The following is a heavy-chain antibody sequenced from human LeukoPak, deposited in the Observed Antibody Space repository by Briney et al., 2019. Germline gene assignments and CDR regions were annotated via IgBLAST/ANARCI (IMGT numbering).Heavy chain of an antibody. CDR2: ISAYNGNT. CDR1: GYTFTSYG. J-gene: IGHJ4*02. CDR3: EREGCSGGSCYQFSDY. V-gene: IGHV1-18*01. D-gene: IGHD2-15*01. Sequence: ASVTVSCKASGYTFTSYGISWVRQAPGQGLEWMGWISAYNGNTNYAQKLQGRVTMTTDTSTSTAYMEMRSLRSADTAVYYCEREGCSGGSCYQFSDYWGQGTLVTVSS.